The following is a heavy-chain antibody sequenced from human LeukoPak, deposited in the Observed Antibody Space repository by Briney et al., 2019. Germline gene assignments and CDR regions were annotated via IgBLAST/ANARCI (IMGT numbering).Heavy chain of an antibody. CDR2: IYYSGST. J-gene: IGHJ5*02. CDR3: ARAYQYCSSTSCYRQGWFDP. D-gene: IGHD2-2*01. V-gene: IGHV4-39*01. Sequence: SETLSLTCTVSGGSITSSSYYWGWIRQPPGKGLEWIGSIYYSGSTYYNPSLKSRITMSVDTSKDQFSLKLSSVTAADTAVYYCARAYQYCSSTSCYRQGWFDPWGQGTLVTVSS. CDR1: GGSITSSSYY.